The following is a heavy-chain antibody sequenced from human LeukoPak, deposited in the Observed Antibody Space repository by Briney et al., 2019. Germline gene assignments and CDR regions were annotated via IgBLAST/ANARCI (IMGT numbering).Heavy chain of an antibody. V-gene: IGHV3-11*04. J-gene: IGHJ5*02. CDR1: GFTVSSDY. CDR3: ARDVGTSSNWYDP. CDR2: ISSSGSTI. D-gene: IGHD6-6*01. Sequence: GGSLRLSCAASGFTVSSDYMSWIRQAPGKGLEWVSYISSSGSTIYYADSVRGRFTISRDNTKNSLFLQMNSLRAEDTAIYYCARDVGTSSNWYDPWGQGTLVTVSS.